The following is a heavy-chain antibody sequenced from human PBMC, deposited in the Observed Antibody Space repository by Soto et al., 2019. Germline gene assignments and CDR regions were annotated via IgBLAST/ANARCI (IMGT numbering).Heavy chain of an antibody. Sequence: TLSLTCTVSGGSISSGGYYWSWIRQHPGKGLEWIGYIYYSGSTYYNPSLKSRVTISVDTSKNQFSLKLSSVTAADTAVYYCARDRYYGSGSFFGMDVWGQGTTVTVSS. CDR1: GGSISSGGYY. CDR2: IYYSGST. D-gene: IGHD3-10*01. CDR3: ARDRYYGSGSFFGMDV. V-gene: IGHV4-31*03. J-gene: IGHJ6*02.